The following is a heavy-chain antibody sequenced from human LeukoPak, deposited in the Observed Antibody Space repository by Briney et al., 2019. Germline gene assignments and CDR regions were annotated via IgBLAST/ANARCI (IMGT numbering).Heavy chain of an antibody. J-gene: IGHJ4*02. D-gene: IGHD5-12*01. V-gene: IGHV4-30-2*01. CDR2: IYHSGRA. CDR1: GGSVSSGGYS. CDR3: ARSGSTDFDY. Sequence: SETLSLTCAVSGGSVSSGGYSWSWIRQPPGNGLGWIGYIYHSGRASYNPSLKSRVTISLDRSRNHVPLNLTSVTAADTAVYYCARSGSTDFDYWGQGTLVTVSS.